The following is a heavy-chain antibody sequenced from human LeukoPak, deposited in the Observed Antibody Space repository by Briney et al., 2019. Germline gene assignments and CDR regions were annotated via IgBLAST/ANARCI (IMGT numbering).Heavy chain of an antibody. D-gene: IGHD1-26*01. V-gene: IGHV3-21*06. CDR1: GFTFNVYA. Sequence: PAGSLRLSCAASGFTFNVYAMHWVRQVPGKGPEWISSISGSRDFIYYADSVKGRFTIARDNDKNSLYLDMNSLRVEDTAVYFCVRALVGAAFDTWGQGALVTVSS. CDR3: VRALVGAAFDT. CDR2: ISGSRDFI. J-gene: IGHJ4*02.